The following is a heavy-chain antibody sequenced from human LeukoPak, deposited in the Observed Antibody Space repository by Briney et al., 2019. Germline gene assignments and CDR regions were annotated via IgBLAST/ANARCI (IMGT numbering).Heavy chain of an antibody. D-gene: IGHD3-10*01. CDR2: IYHSGST. CDR1: GGAITSGGYS. V-gene: IGHV4-30-2*01. J-gene: IGHJ4*02. CDR3: AREPRVTMVRLSFDY. Sequence: SETLSLTCTVSGGAITSGGYSWNWIRQPPGKGLEWIGYIYHSGSTYYNPSLKSRVTISVDTSKNQFSLKLSSVTAADTAVYYCAREPRVTMVRLSFDYWGQGTLVTVSS.